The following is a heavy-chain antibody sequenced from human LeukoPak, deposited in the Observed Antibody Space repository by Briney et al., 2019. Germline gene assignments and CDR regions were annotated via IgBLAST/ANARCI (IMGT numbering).Heavy chain of an antibody. CDR3: ARDHRYKKPSLAYRRFDL. CDR2: ISGSGGST. V-gene: IGHV3-23*01. CDR1: GGSISSYY. D-gene: IGHD2-2*02. Sequence: ETLSLTCTVSGGSISSYYWSWVRQAPGKGLEWVSAISGSGGSTYYADSVKGRFTISRDNSKNTLYLQMNSLRAEDTAVYYCARDHRYKKPSLAYRRFDLWGPGTLVTVSS. J-gene: IGHJ5*02.